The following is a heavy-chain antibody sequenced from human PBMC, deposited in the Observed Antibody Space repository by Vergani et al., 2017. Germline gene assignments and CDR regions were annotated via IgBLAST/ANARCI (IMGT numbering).Heavy chain of an antibody. Sequence: QVQLQEWGAGLLKTSETLSLTCGVSGGSFSDYYWSWIRQAPGMGLEWIGEVNHGGSTNYNPSLKSRVSISVDTSKNQFSLQLTSVTAADSALYFCASIARAPTRRNPPPDYWGQGRLVTVSS. CDR1: GGSFSDYY. CDR2: VNHGGST. J-gene: IGHJ4*02. V-gene: IGHV4-34*01. D-gene: IGHD3-16*02. CDR3: ASIARAPTRRNPPPDY.